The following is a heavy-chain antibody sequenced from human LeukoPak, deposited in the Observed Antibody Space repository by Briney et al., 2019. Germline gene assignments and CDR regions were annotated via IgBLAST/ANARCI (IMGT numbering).Heavy chain of an antibody. J-gene: IGHJ6*02. CDR3: ARRQLLSLYYYYGMDV. D-gene: IGHD2-2*01. Sequence: SETLSLTCAVYGGSFSGYYWSWIRQPPGKGLEWIGEINHSGSTNYNPSLKSRVTISVDTSKNQFSLKLSSVTAADTAVYYCARRQLLSLYYYYGMDVWGQGTTVTVSS. CDR2: INHSGST. CDR1: GGSFSGYY. V-gene: IGHV4-34*01.